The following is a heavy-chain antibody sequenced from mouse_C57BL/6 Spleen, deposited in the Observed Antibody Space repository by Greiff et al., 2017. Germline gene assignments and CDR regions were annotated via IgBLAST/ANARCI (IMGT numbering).Heavy chain of an antibody. CDR3: AKNSLLNGSRNYAMDY. Sequence: QVQLKESGPGLVQPSQSLSITCTVSGFSLTSYGVHWVRQPPGKGLEWLGVIWSGGSTDYNAAFISRLSISKDNSKSQVFFKMNSLQADDTAIYYCAKNSLLNGSRNYAMDYWGQGTSVTVSS. J-gene: IGHJ4*01. D-gene: IGHD1-1*01. CDR1: GFSLTSYG. V-gene: IGHV2-4*01. CDR2: IWSGGST.